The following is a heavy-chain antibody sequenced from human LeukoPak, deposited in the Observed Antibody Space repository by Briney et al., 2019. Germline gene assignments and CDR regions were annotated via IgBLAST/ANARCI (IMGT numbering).Heavy chain of an antibody. J-gene: IGHJ4*02. CDR2: IYYSGST. Sequence: PSQTLSLTCTVSGGSISSGDYYWSWIRQPPGKGLKWIGYIYYSGSTHYNPSLKSRVTISVDTSKNQFSLKLSSVTAADTAVYYCAREFRRYSGYDPGDYWGQGTLVTVSS. CDR3: AREFRRYSGYDPGDY. D-gene: IGHD5-12*01. V-gene: IGHV4-30-4*08. CDR1: GGSISSGDYY.